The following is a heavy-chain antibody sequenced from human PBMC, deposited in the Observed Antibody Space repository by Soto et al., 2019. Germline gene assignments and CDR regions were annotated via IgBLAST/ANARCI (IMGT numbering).Heavy chain of an antibody. CDR1: GFTFSSYG. CDR2: IWYDGRSK. V-gene: IGHV3-33*01. J-gene: IGHJ1*01. Sequence: QVQLVESGGGVVQPGRSLRLSCAASGFTFSSYGLHWVRQAPGKGLEWVAVIWYDGRSKYYADSVQGRFTISRDNSKNTLYLQMNSLSAEDTAVYYCARSPGSTSCYVDAYLGQGTLVTVSS. D-gene: IGHD2-2*01. CDR3: ARSPGSTSCYVDAY.